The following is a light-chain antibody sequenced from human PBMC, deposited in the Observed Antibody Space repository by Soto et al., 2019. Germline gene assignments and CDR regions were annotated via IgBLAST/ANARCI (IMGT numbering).Light chain of an antibody. CDR2: NGN. CDR1: SSNIEIDT. J-gene: IGLJ1*01. CDR3: AAWDDSLNGYV. Sequence: QSVLTQPPSASGTPGQRVTISCSGSSSNIEIDTVSWCQQIPGTAPKLLIYNGNQRPSGVPDRFSGSESGTSASLDISGLQSEDEADYYCAAWDDSLNGYVFGKGTKVTVL. V-gene: IGLV1-44*01.